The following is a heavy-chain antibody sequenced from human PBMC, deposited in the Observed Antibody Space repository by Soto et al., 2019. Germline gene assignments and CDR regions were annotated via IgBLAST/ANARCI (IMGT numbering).Heavy chain of an antibody. CDR2: IYYSGST. Sequence: SETLSLTCTVSGVSISSYYWSWIRQPPGKGLEWIGYIYYSGSTNYNPSLKSRVTISVDTSKNQFSLKLSSVTAADTAVYYCARVVWSGYYSLNYYYYYTDVWGKGTTVTVSS. D-gene: IGHD3-3*01. V-gene: IGHV4-59*01. J-gene: IGHJ6*03. CDR3: ARVVWSGYYSLNYYYYYTDV. CDR1: GVSISSYY.